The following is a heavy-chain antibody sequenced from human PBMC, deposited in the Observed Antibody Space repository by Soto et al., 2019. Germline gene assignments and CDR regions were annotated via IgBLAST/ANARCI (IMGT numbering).Heavy chain of an antibody. CDR3: ARGGRYGYVWGSYRSDFDY. V-gene: IGHV4-34*01. J-gene: IGHJ4*02. CDR1: GGSFSGYY. D-gene: IGHD3-16*02. Sequence: SETLSLTCAVYGGSFSGYYWSWIRQPPGKGLGWIGEINHSGSTNYNPSLKSRVTISVDKSKNQFSLKLSSVTAADTAVYYCARGGRYGYVWGSYRSDFDYWGQGTLVTVSS. CDR2: INHSGST.